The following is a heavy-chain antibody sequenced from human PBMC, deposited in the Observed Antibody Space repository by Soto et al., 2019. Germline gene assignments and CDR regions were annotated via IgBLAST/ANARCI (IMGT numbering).Heavy chain of an antibody. CDR1: GYTFTSYG. J-gene: IGHJ3*02. CDR3: ARMMEAEHAFDI. CDR2: ISAYNGNT. V-gene: IGHV1-18*01. D-gene: IGHD1-1*01. Sequence: ASVKVSCKASGYTFTSYGISWVRRAPGQGLEWMGWISAYNGNTNYAQKLQGRVTMTTDTSTSTAYMELRSLRSDDTAVYYCARMMEAEHAFDIWGQGTMVTVSS.